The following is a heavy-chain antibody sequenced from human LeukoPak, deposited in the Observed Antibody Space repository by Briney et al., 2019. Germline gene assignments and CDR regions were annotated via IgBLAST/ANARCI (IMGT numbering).Heavy chain of an antibody. CDR1: GGTFSSYA. CDR2: IIPIFGTA. CDR3: ASYDSSGYSHRY. V-gene: IGHV1-69*05. J-gene: IGHJ4*02. D-gene: IGHD3-22*01. Sequence: SVKVSCKASGGTFSSYAISWVRQAPGQGLEWMGGIIPIFGTANYAQKFQGRVTITTDESTSTAYMELSSLRSEDTAVYYCASYDSSGYSHRYWGQGTLVTVSS.